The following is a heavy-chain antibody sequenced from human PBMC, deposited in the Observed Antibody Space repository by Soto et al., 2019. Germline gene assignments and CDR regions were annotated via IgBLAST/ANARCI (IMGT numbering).Heavy chain of an antibody. Sequence: PSETLSLTCTVSGGSISSGDYYWSWIRQPPGKGLEWIGYIYYSGSTYYNPSLKSRVTISVDTSKNQFSLKLSSVTAADTAVYYCARDRFVYYYGSGDYYYGMDVWGQGTTVTVSS. D-gene: IGHD3-10*01. CDR1: GGSISSGDYY. CDR3: ARDRFVYYYGSGDYYYGMDV. V-gene: IGHV4-30-4*01. J-gene: IGHJ6*02. CDR2: IYYSGST.